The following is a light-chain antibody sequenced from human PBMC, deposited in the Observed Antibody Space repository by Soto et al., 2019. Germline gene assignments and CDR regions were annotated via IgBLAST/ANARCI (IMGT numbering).Light chain of an antibody. CDR3: QQYGSWT. J-gene: IGKJ1*01. CDR1: QTISSNN. CDR2: GTS. V-gene: IGKV3-20*01. Sequence: EIVLTQSTGTLSVSPGERATLSYRASQTISSNNLAWYQQKPGQAPSLLIYGTSSRATGIPDRFSGSGSGTDFTLTISRLEPEDSAIYYCQQYGSWTFGQGTKVEI.